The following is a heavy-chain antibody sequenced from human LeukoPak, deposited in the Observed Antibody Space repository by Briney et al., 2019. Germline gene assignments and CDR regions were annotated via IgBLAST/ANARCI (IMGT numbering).Heavy chain of an antibody. CDR1: GFTFSSYG. V-gene: IGHV3-30*18. D-gene: IGHD3-22*01. CDR2: ISYDGSNK. Sequence: GGSLRLSCAASGFTFSSYGMHWVRQAPGKGLEWVVVISYDGSNKYYADSVKGRFTISRDNSKNTLYLQMNSLRAEDTAVYYCAKVAYYYDSSGYYYDYWGQGTLVTVSS. CDR3: AKVAYYYDSSGYYYDY. J-gene: IGHJ4*02.